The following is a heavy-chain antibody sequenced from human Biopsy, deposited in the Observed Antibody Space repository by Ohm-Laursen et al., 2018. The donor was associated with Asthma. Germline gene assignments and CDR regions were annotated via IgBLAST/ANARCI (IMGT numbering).Heavy chain of an antibody. J-gene: IGHJ4*01. CDR3: TRAGSTFVADY. CDR2: INTNSGTP. D-gene: IGHD5-12*01. CDR1: GYTFNSVA. Sequence: ASVKVSCNASGYTFNSVAVMWVRQAPGQGLEWMGWINTNSGTPTYVQGFSGRFVFSLGPSVTTAYLQIDSLRSEDTGVYYCTRAGSTFVADYWGQGTLVTVSS. V-gene: IGHV7-4-1*01.